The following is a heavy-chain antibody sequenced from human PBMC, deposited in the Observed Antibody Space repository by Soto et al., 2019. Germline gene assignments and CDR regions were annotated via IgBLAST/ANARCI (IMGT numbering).Heavy chain of an antibody. D-gene: IGHD3-3*01. CDR2: IYSSGTT. V-gene: IGHV4-4*07. CDR1: GGSISGYY. CDR3: ARGQRFSDWFDP. Sequence: SETLSLTCTVSGGSISGYYWTWIRQPAGKGLEWIGRIYSSGTTKYNPSLKSRVTMSLDTSKNQFSLRLSSVTATDTAVYYCARGQRFSDWFDPWCTGPLVTVSS. J-gene: IGHJ5*02.